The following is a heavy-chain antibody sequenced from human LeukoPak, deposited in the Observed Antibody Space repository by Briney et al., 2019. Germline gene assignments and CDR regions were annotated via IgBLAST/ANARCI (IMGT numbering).Heavy chain of an antibody. J-gene: IGHJ4*02. CDR3: ARGGVAAAFDY. CDR2: IKQDGSET. D-gene: IGHD6-19*01. CDR1: GFTFSSFW. V-gene: IGHV3-7*01. Sequence: GGSLRLSCAASGFTFSSFWMSWVRQAPGKGLEWVANIKQDGSETNYVDSVKGRFTISRDNGKNSLNLQMNSLRAEDTAVYYCARGGVAAAFDYWGQGTLVTVSS.